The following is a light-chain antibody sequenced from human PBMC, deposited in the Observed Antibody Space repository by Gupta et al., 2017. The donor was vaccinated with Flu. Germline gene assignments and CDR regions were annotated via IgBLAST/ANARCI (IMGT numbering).Light chain of an antibody. J-gene: IGKJ1*01. V-gene: IGKV1-39*01. CDR2: AAS. CDR1: QSISSY. Sequence: DIQMTQSPSSLSASVGDRVTITCRASQSISSYLNWYQQKPGKAPKLLIYAASSLQSGVPSRFSGSGSVTDFTLTISRLQPEDFATYYCQHRDSTSWTFGQGTKVEIK. CDR3: QHRDSTSWT.